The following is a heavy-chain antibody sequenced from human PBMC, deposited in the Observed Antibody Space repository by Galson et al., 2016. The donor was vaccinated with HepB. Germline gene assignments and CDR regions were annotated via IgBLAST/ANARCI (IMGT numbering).Heavy chain of an antibody. D-gene: IGHD6-19*01. CDR1: GFTFSSYA. Sequence: SLRLSCAASGFTFSSYAMHWVRQVPGKGLQWVALIAYDGSNKFADSVKGRFTISRDNPKNTLYLQMNSLRAEDTAVYYCARVSSGRGGLFNYWGQGTLVTVSS. V-gene: IGHV3-30*04. J-gene: IGHJ4*02. CDR3: ARVSSGRGGLFNY. CDR2: IAYDGSNK.